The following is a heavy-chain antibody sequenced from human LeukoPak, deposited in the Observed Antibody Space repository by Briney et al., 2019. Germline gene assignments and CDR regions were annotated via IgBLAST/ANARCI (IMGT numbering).Heavy chain of an antibody. CDR2: ISWNGGSI. D-gene: IGHD6-6*01. J-gene: IGHJ4*02. V-gene: IGHV3-9*01. CDR1: GFTFNDYS. Sequence: GGSLRLSCAASGFTFNDYSMHWVRPAPGKGLEWVSCISWNGGSIGYADSGKGRFTFSRDNAQNSLYLQMNSLSAEDTDVYYCASLPPFEYSSDYWGQGTLVTVSS. CDR3: ASLPPFEYSSDY.